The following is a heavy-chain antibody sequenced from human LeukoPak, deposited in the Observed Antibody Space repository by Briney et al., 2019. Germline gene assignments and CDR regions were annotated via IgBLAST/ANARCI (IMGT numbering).Heavy chain of an antibody. J-gene: IGHJ4*02. Sequence: SETLSLTCAVSGGSISSNNWWGWIRQPPGKGLEWIGYIYYSGSTYYNPSLKRRVTISVDTSKNQFSLKLSSVTAADTAVYYCASEVRYYDFWSGYSSPTVDYWGQGTLVTVSS. D-gene: IGHD3-3*01. V-gene: IGHV4-30-4*01. CDR2: IYYSGST. CDR1: GGSISSNNW. CDR3: ASEVRYYDFWSGYSSPTVDY.